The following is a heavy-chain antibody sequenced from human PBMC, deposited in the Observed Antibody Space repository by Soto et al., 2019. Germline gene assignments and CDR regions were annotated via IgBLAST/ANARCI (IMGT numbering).Heavy chain of an antibody. CDR1: GGTFSSYA. J-gene: IGHJ5*02. D-gene: IGHD3-3*01. Sequence: QVQLVQSGAEVKKPGSSVKVSCKASGGTFSSYAISWVRQAPGQGLEWMGSIIPIFGTANYAQKFQLRVMITADESTRTAYMELSSLRSEDTAVYYCATFPRPDFWSGHSWFDPWGQGTLVIVSS. CDR3: ATFPRPDFWSGHSWFDP. CDR2: IIPIFGTA. V-gene: IGHV1-69*15.